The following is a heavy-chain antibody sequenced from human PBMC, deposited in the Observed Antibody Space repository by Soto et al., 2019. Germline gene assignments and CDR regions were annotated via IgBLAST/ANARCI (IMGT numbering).Heavy chain of an antibody. CDR1: GGSISRSNW. V-gene: IGHV4-4*02. CDR2: IYHSGST. J-gene: IGHJ3*02. D-gene: IGHD2-2*02. Sequence: QVQLQESGPGLVKPSGTLSLTCAVSGGSISRSNWWSWVRQPPGKGLEWIGEIYHSGSTNYSPSLKIRVTRTLDKSKNQSSLKLSCVTAADTAVYYCARDGEGDCSSTSCYTDAFDIWGQGTMVTVSS. CDR3: ARDGEGDCSSTSCYTDAFDI.